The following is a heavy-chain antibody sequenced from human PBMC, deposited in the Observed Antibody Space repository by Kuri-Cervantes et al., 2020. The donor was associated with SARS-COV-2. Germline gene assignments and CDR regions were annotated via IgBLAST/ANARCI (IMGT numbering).Heavy chain of an antibody. CDR3: ARGCGEWLRYWYFDL. D-gene: IGHD3-10*01. Sequence: SETLSLTCAMYGESASGYFWSWFRQPPGEGLEWIGEVSQSGSTDYNPSLESRVTISVDTSKNQFSLKLSSVTAADTAVYYCARGCGEWLRYWYFDLWGRGTLVTVSS. J-gene: IGHJ2*01. CDR1: GESASGYF. V-gene: IGHV4-34*01. CDR2: VSQSGST.